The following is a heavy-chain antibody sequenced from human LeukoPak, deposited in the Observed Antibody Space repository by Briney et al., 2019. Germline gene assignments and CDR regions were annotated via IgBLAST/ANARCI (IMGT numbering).Heavy chain of an antibody. V-gene: IGHV3-23*01. Sequence: PGGSLRLSCAASGFTFSSFAMSWVRQAPGKGLEWVSGISDSGGHTYYADSVKGRFTISRDNSKNTLYLHMSSLRAEDAAVHYCAKLGNFASGSYSDWGQGTLVTVSS. CDR2: ISDSGGHT. CDR3: AKLGNFASGSYSD. CDR1: GFTFSSFA. D-gene: IGHD3-10*01. J-gene: IGHJ4*02.